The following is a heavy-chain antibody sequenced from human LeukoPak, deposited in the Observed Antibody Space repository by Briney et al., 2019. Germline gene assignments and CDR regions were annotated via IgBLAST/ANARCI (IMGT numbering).Heavy chain of an antibody. CDR2: IYYSGST. J-gene: IGHJ6*02. CDR1: GGSISSYY. V-gene: IGHV4-59*08. Sequence: SETLSLTCTVSGGSISSYYWSWIRQPPGKGLEWIGYIYYSGSTNYNPSLKSRVTISVDTSKNQFSLKLSSVTAADTAVYYCARQKRTAMDSNYYYGMDVWGQGTTVTVSS. CDR3: ARQKRTAMDSNYYYGMDV. D-gene: IGHD5-18*01.